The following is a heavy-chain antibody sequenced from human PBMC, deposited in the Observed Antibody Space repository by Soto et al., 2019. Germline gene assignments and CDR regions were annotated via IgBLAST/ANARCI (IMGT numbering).Heavy chain of an antibody. CDR1: GVSISNYY. Sequence: AETLSLTCTVCGVSISNYYWSWIRQPPGKGLEWLGYILYTGNTNYNPSLKSRVTISVDTSKNQVSLELTSVTTADTAVYFCARAAYGSGNYYAPHYYYAMDVWGQGTTVT. V-gene: IGHV4-59*01. CDR3: ARAAYGSGNYYAPHYYYAMDV. CDR2: ILYTGNT. D-gene: IGHD3-10*01. J-gene: IGHJ6*02.